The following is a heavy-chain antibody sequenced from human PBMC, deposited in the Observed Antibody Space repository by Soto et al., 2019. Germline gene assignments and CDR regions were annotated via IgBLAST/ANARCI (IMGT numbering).Heavy chain of an antibody. CDR2: FYYSGST. D-gene: IGHD3-22*01. CDR3: ARDIRDYYDSSGYSEVSYYYGMDV. V-gene: IGHV4-59*01. CDR1: GGSISSYY. J-gene: IGHJ6*02. Sequence: SETLSLTCTVSGGSISSYYWSWIRQPPGKGLEWIGYFYYSGSTNYNPSLKSRVTISVDTSKNQFSLRLSSVTAADTAVYYCARDIRDYYDSSGYSEVSYYYGMDVWGQGTTVTVSS.